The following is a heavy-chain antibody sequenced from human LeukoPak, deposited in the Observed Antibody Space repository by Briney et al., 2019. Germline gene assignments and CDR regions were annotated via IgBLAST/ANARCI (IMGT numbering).Heavy chain of an antibody. Sequence: GGSLRLSCAASGFTFSSYWMHWVRQAPGKGLVWVSRINSDGSSTSYADSVKGRFTISRDNAKNTLYLQMNSLRAEDTAVYYCARGPTMVRGVINDRNFDYWGQGTLVTVSS. CDR1: GFTFSSYW. CDR2: INSDGSST. D-gene: IGHD3-10*01. J-gene: IGHJ4*02. CDR3: ARGPTMVRGVINDRNFDY. V-gene: IGHV3-74*01.